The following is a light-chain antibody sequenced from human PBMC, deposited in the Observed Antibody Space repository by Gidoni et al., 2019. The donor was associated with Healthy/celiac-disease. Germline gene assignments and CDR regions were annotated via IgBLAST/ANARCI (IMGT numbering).Light chain of an antibody. V-gene: IGKV1-9*01. CDR2: AAS. Sequence: IQLTQSPSSLSASVGDRVTITCRASQGISSYLAWYQQKPGKAPKLLIYAASTLQSGVPSRFSGSGSGTDFTLNISSLQPEDFATYYCQQLNSYLPLTFGGGTKVEIK. CDR1: QGISSY. J-gene: IGKJ4*01. CDR3: QQLNSYLPLT.